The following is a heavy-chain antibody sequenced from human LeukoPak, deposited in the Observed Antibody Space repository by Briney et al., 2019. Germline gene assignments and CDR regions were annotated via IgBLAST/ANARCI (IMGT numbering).Heavy chain of an antibody. CDR2: ISGSGGNT. D-gene: IGHD4-17*01. Sequence: PGGSLRLSCAASGFTFSSYGMSWVRQAPGKGLEWVSAISGSGGNTYYADSAKGRFTISRDNAKNSLYLQMNSLRAEDTAVYHCARDWHGDYVFDYWGQGTLVTVSS. J-gene: IGHJ4*02. V-gene: IGHV3-23*01. CDR3: ARDWHGDYVFDY. CDR1: GFTFSSYG.